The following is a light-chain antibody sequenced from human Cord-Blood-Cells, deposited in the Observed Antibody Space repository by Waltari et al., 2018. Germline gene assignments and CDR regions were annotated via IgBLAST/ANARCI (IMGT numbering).Light chain of an antibody. Sequence: DIVMTQSPDSQAVSLGERATINCKSSQSVLYSSNNKNYLAWYQQKPGQPPKLLIYWASTRESGVPDRFSDSGSGTDFTLTISSLQAEDVAVYYCQQYYSTPYTFGQGTKLEIK. J-gene: IGKJ2*01. CDR1: QSVLYSSNNKNY. V-gene: IGKV4-1*01. CDR3: QQYYSTPYT. CDR2: WAS.